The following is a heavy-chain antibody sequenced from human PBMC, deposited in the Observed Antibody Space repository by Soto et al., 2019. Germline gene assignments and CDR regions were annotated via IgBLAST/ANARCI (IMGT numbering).Heavy chain of an antibody. CDR1: GFTVSSNY. CDR3: ARESVSAFDY. J-gene: IGHJ4*02. V-gene: IGHV3-66*01. Sequence: EVQLVESGGGLVQPGGSLRLSCAASGFTVSSNYMSWVRQAPGKGLEGVSVIYSGGRTYYADSVKGRFTISRDNSKNTLYLQMNSLRAEDTAVYYCARESVSAFDYWGQGTLVTVSS. CDR2: IYSGGRT.